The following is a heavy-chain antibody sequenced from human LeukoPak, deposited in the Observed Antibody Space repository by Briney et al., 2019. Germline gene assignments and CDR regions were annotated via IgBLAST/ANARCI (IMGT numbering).Heavy chain of an antibody. CDR2: ISSGSATI. V-gene: IGHV3-48*04. CDR1: GFTFITYS. Sequence: GGSLRLSCAASGFTFITYSMNWVRQAPGKGLEWVSYISSGSATIYYADSVKGRFTISRDNAKNSLYLQMNSLRAEDTAVYYCARDGAYSGSYRAAFDIWGQGTMVTVSS. D-gene: IGHD1-26*01. J-gene: IGHJ3*02. CDR3: ARDGAYSGSYRAAFDI.